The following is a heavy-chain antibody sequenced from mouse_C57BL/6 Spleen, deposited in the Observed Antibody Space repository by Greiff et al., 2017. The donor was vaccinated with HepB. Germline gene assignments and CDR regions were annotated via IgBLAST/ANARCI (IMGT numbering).Heavy chain of an antibody. J-gene: IGHJ3*01. Sequence: QVQLKQPGAELVRPGSSVKLSCKASGYTFTSYWMHWVKQRPIQGLEWIGNIDPSDSETHYNQKFKDKATLTVDKSSSTAYMQLSSLTSEDSAVYYCASLYDYDPFAYWGQWTLVTVSA. D-gene: IGHD2-4*01. CDR1: GYTFTSYW. V-gene: IGHV1-52*01. CDR3: ASLYDYDPFAY. CDR2: IDPSDSET.